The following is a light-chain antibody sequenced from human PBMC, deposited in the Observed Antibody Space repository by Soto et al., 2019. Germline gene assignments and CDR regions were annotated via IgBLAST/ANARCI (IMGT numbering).Light chain of an antibody. CDR2: GAS. J-gene: IGKJ4*01. CDR1: QNVSSY. V-gene: IGKV3-11*01. CDR3: QQRHNWPPLT. Sequence: EIVLTQSPATLSLSPGDIATLSCRASQNVSSYLAWYQQKPGQAPRLFIYGASNRATGIPARFSGGGSGTDFTLTISSLEPEDFAVYYCQQRHNWPPLTFGGGTKVEIK.